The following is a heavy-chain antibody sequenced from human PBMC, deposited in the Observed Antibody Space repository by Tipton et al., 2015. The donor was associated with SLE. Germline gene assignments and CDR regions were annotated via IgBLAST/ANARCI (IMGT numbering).Heavy chain of an antibody. CDR3: ARDGYCSGVNCFPGAYFDY. CDR1: GFTFSAYG. D-gene: IGHD2-15*01. V-gene: IGHV3-30*02. Sequence: SLRLSCAASGFTFSAYGMHWVRQAPGKGLEWVATIRYDGNKKYYADSVKGRFTISRDNSKNTLYLQMNSLRAEDTAVYYCARDGYCSGVNCFPGAYFDYWGQGTLVTVSS. J-gene: IGHJ4*02. CDR2: IRYDGNKK.